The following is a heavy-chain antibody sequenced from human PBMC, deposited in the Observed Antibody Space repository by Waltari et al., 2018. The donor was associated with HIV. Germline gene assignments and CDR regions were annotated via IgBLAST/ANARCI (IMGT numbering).Heavy chain of an antibody. CDR1: GFTFSSYG. CDR2: IWSDGNNE. D-gene: IGHD1-26*01. V-gene: IGHV3-30*18. Sequence: VQPGRSLRLSCAASGFTFSSYGMHWVRQAPGKGPEWVAIIWSDGNNEYYADSVKGRFTISRDNSKDTLYLQMNSLRAEDTAMYYCAKDNSVNYFTGDAFDIWGQGTMVIVSS. CDR3: AKDNSVNYFTGDAFDI. J-gene: IGHJ3*02.